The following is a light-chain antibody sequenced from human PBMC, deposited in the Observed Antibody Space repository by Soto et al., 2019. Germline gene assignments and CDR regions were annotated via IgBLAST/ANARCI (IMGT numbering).Light chain of an antibody. V-gene: IGKV3-20*01. J-gene: IGKJ2*01. CDR1: QSVSSNY. Sequence: EIVLTQSPGTLSLSPGERVTLSCRASQSVSSNYLAWCQQKPGQAPRLLMYGTSTRATGIPDRFSGDGSVTDFTLTISRLEPEDFAVYYCQQYGSSPNTFGQGTKLEIK. CDR3: QQYGSSPNT. CDR2: GTS.